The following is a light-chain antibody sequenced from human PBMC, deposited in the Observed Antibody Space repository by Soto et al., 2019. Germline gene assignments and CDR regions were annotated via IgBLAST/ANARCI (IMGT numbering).Light chain of an antibody. CDR1: NSDVGAYIY. V-gene: IGLV2-14*03. Sequence: QSVLTQPASVSGSPGQSITISCTGTNSDVGAYIYVSWYQQHPGKAPKLMVYDINNRPSGVSNRFSGPKSANTASLTISGLQADDEADYYCVSFTTKSSYVFGTGTKVTVL. CDR3: VSFTTKSSYV. CDR2: DIN. J-gene: IGLJ1*01.